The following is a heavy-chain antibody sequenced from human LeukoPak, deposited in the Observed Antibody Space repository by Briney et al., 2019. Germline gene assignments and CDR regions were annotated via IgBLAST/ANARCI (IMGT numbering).Heavy chain of an antibody. CDR1: GYTFTSYC. V-gene: IGHV1-46*01. CDR2: INPSGGST. J-gene: IGHJ4*02. CDR3: ASAVAATPASFDY. D-gene: IGHD2-15*01. Sequence: GASVKVSCKASGYTFTSYCMHWVRQAPGQGLEWMGIINPSGGSTSYAQKFQGRVTMTRDTSTSTVYMELSSLRSEDTAVYYCASAVAATPASFDYWGQGTLVTVSS.